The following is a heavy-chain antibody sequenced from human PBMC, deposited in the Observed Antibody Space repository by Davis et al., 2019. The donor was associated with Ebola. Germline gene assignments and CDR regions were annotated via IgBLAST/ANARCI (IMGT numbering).Heavy chain of an antibody. V-gene: IGHV1-69*04. CDR3: ARDLGAAAGVDY. CDR1: GYTFTSYD. Sequence: SVKVSCKASGYTFTSYDINWVRQAPGQGLEWMGRIIPILGIANYAQKFQGRVTITADKSTSTAYMELSSLRSEDTAVYYCARDLGAAAGVDYWGQGTLVTVSS. J-gene: IGHJ4*02. D-gene: IGHD6-13*01. CDR2: IIPILGIA.